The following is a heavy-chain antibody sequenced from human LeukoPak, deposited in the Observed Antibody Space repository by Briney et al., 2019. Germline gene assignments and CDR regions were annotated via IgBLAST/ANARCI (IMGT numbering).Heavy chain of an antibody. Sequence: GAAVKVSCKASGYTFTGYCMHWVRQAPGQGLEWMGWINPNSGGTNYPQKFQGRVTMTRDTSISTAYMKPSRLRSDDTAVYYCARFYCCGGSCYRGNFDLWGRGTLVTVSS. CDR1: GYTFTGYC. CDR3: ARFYCCGGSCYRGNFDL. V-gene: IGHV1-2*02. J-gene: IGHJ2*01. CDR2: INPNSGGT. D-gene: IGHD2-15*01.